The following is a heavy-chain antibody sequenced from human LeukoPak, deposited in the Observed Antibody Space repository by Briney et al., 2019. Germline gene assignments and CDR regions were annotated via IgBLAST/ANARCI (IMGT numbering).Heavy chain of an antibody. CDR2: FYNSGTT. Sequence: SETLSLTCTVSGGSITSSTYYWGWIRQTPGKGLEWIGSFYNSGTTYYTPSLKSRVTISVDTSKNQFSLKLSSVTAADTAVYYCARVPYYDSSGYIDYWGQGTLVTVSS. J-gene: IGHJ4*02. CDR3: ARVPYYDSSGYIDY. CDR1: GGSITSSTYY. D-gene: IGHD3-22*01. V-gene: IGHV4-39*07.